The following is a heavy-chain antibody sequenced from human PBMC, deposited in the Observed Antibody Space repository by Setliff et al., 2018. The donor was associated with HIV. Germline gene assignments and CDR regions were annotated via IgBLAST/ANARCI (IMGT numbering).Heavy chain of an antibody. CDR3: AICGGDCYSLDY. Sequence: SETLSLTCTVSGGSISVYYWSWIRQPPGKGLEWIGYIYTSGSTNYNPSLKNRVTISVDTSKNTFSLKLSSVAAADTAVYYCAICGGDCYSLDYWGQGTLVTVSS. D-gene: IGHD2-21*02. V-gene: IGHV4-4*08. CDR1: GGSISVYY. J-gene: IGHJ4*02. CDR2: IYTSGST.